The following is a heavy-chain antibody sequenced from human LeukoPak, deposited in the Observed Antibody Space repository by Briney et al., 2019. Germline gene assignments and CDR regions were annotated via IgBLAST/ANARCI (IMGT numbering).Heavy chain of an antibody. D-gene: IGHD6-19*01. J-gene: IGHJ4*02. Sequence: SVKVSCKASGGTFSRYAISWVRQAPGQGLEWMGRFIPILGTANYAQKLQGRVTMTTDTSTSTAYMELRSLRSDDTAVYYCARDLGIAVAGAGYWGQGTLVTVSS. CDR1: GGTFSRYA. CDR2: FIPILGTA. V-gene: IGHV1-69*04. CDR3: ARDLGIAVAGAGY.